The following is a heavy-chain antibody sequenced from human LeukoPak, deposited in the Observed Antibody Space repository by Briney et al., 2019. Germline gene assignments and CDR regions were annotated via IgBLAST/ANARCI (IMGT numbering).Heavy chain of an antibody. CDR1: GGSMRRYF. Sequence: AETLSLTCTVSGGSMRRYFWSWIRQPPGKGLERIGYIYYRGSTNYNPSIKSRVTISVDTSKNQFSLKLSSVTAADTAVYYCARSITSSWYGDFQHWGQGTLVTVSS. J-gene: IGHJ1*01. CDR3: ARSITSSWYGDFQH. CDR2: IYYRGST. V-gene: IGHV4-59*01. D-gene: IGHD6-13*01.